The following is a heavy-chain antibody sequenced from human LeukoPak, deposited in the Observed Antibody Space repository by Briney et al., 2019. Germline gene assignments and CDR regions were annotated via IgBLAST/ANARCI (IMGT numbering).Heavy chain of an antibody. D-gene: IGHD3-10*01. CDR3: AKSAGAWYYYMDV. J-gene: IGHJ6*03. V-gene: IGHV5-51*01. CDR1: GYNFAGYW. Sequence: GESLKISCKGSGYNFAGYWIGWVRQMPGKDLEWMGIIYPSDSDTRYSPSFQGQVTISADKSISTAYLQWSSLRVSDTAMYYCAKSAGAWYYYMDVWGKGTTVTVSS. CDR2: IYPSDSDT.